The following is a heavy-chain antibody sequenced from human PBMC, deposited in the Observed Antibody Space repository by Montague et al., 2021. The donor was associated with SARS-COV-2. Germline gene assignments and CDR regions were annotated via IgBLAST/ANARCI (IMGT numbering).Heavy chain of an antibody. V-gene: IGHV4-61*01. CDR3: ARTRFESRGYYIPPFDY. J-gene: IGHJ4*02. D-gene: IGHD3-22*01. CDR1: GGSVSSGSYF. CDR2: KYYSGST. Sequence: SETLSLTCTVSGGSVSSGSYFWNWIRQPPGKGLEWIGYKYYSGSTNYXXXPKSRVTISVDKSKNQFSLKLTSVTAADTAVYYCARTRFESRGYYIPPFDYWGQGTLVTVSS.